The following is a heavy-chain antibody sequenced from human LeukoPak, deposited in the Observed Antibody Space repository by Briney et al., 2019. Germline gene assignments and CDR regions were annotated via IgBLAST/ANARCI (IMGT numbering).Heavy chain of an antibody. J-gene: IGHJ6*03. D-gene: IGHD6-25*01. CDR1: GFTFSSYA. V-gene: IGHV3-30-3*01. CDR2: ISYDGSNK. Sequence: GGSLRLSCAASGFTFSSYAMHWVRQAPGKGLEWVAVISYDGSNKYYADSVKGRFTISRDNSKNTLYLQMNSLRAEDTAVYYCARDGAYSSDYMDVWGKGTTVTVSS. CDR3: ARDGAYSSDYMDV.